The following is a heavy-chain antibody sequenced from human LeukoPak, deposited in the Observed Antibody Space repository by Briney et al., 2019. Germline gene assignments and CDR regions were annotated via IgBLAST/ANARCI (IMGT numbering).Heavy chain of an antibody. CDR2: ISSSSSTI. Sequence: PGGFLRLSCAASGFTFSSYSMNWVRQAPGKGLEWVSYISSSSSTIYYADSVKGRFTISRDNAKNSLYLQMNSLRAEDTAVYYCARVDYYGSGSYYKGDYWGQGTLVTVSS. V-gene: IGHV3-48*01. CDR3: ARVDYYGSGSYYKGDY. J-gene: IGHJ4*02. D-gene: IGHD3-10*01. CDR1: GFTFSSYS.